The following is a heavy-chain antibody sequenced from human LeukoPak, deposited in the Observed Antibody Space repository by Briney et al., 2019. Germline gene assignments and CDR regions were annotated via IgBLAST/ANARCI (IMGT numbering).Heavy chain of an antibody. J-gene: IGHJ6*02. CDR3: ARGRLPPYYYGMDV. D-gene: IGHD5-18*01. V-gene: IGHV4-31*03. Sequence: PSETLSLTCTVSGGSISSGGYYWSWIRQHPGKGLEWIGYIYYSGSTYYNPSLKSRVTISVDTSKNQFSLKLSSVTAADTAVYYCARGRLPPYYYGMDVWGQGTTVTVSS. CDR1: GGSISSGGYY. CDR2: IYYSGST.